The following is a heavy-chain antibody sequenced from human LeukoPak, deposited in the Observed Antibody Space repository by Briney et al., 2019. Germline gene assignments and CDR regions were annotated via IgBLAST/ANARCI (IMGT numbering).Heavy chain of an antibody. V-gene: IGHV4-38-2*01. D-gene: IGHD3-3*01. J-gene: IGHJ5*02. CDR1: GYSISSGYY. Sequence: SETLSLTCAVSGYSISSGYYWGWIRQPPGKGLEWIGSIYHSGSTYYNPSLKSRVTISVDTSKNQFSLKLSSVTAADTAVYYCARHNYDFWSGYYLSWFDPWGQGTLVTASS. CDR2: IYHSGST. CDR3: ARHNYDFWSGYYLSWFDP.